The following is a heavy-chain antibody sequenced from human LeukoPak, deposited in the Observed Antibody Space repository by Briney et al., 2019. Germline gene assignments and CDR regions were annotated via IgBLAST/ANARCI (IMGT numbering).Heavy chain of an antibody. V-gene: IGHV3-21*01. J-gene: IGHJ4*02. CDR3: ARDPYDFWSGYPPGGFDY. Sequence: GGSLRLSCAASGFTLSDYSMNWVRQAPGKGLEWVSSISSSSSYIYYADSVKGRFTISRDNAKKSLYLQMNSLRAEDTAVYYCARDPYDFWSGYPPGGFDYWGQGTLVTVSS. D-gene: IGHD3-3*01. CDR2: ISSSSSYI. CDR1: GFTLSDYS.